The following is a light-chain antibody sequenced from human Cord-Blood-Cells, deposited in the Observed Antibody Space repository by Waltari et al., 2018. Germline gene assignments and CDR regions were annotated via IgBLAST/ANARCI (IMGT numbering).Light chain of an antibody. Sequence: EVVLTQSPGTLSLSPGERATLSCRASQSVSSSYLAWDQQKPGQAPRLLIYGASSRATGIPDRFSGSWSGTDFTLTISRLEPEDFAVYYCQKYGSSPYTFGQGTKLEIK. CDR1: QSVSSSY. CDR2: GAS. J-gene: IGKJ2*01. V-gene: IGKV3-20*01. CDR3: QKYGSSPYT.